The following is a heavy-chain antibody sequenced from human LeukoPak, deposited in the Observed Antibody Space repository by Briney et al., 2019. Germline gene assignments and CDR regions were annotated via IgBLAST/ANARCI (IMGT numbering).Heavy chain of an antibody. J-gene: IGHJ4*02. D-gene: IGHD3-10*01. Sequence: SETLSLTCAVYGGSFSGYYWSWIRQPPGKGLEWIGEINHSGSTNYNPSLKSRVTISVDTSKNQFSLKLSSVTAADTAVYYCARHPTYYYGSGSYRRYFDYWGQGTLVTVSS. CDR3: ARHPTYYYGSGSYRRYFDY. V-gene: IGHV4-34*01. CDR1: GGSFSGYY. CDR2: INHSGST.